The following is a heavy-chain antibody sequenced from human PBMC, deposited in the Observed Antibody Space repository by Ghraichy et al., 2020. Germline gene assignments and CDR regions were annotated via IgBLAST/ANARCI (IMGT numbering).Heavy chain of an antibody. D-gene: IGHD7-27*01. CDR1: GFTFSSFA. CDR2: IWYDGTNK. Sequence: GGSLRLSCAASGFTFSSFAMHWVRQAPGKGLEWVAVIWYDGTNKYYADSVKGRFTISRDNSKNPLYLQMNSLRAEDTAVYYCAKETGFFDYWGQGTLVTVSS. J-gene: IGHJ4*02. CDR3: AKETGFFDY. V-gene: IGHV3-33*06.